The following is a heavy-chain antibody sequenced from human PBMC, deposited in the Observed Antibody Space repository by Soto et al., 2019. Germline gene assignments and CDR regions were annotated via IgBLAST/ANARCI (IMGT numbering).Heavy chain of an antibody. CDR3: ARQIRHYYSWSNPHYFCYPDG. J-gene: IGHJ6*02. Sequence: GESLKISCKGSEYRFSPYWIAWVRQMPGKDLEWMGIIYPGDSDTRYSPSFQGQVTISADKSISTAHLQWSSLKASDTAMYYCARQIRHYYSWSNPHYFCYPDGSGQVSMVTGAS. D-gene: IGHD3-3*01. CDR2: IYPGDSDT. V-gene: IGHV5-51*01. CDR1: EYRFSPYW.